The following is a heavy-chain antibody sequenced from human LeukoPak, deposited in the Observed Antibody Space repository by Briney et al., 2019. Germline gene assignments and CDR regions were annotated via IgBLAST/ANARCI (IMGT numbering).Heavy chain of an antibody. D-gene: IGHD3-10*01. Sequence: ASVKVSCMASGYIFTDYYIHWVRQARGQGLEWMGWINPNSGGTYFAQKFEARVTLTRDTSINTVYMEVRGPTSDDTAVYYCAKSQYSFGAGSTRPLFDYWGQGTLVTVSS. CDR2: INPNSGGT. CDR1: GYIFTDYY. V-gene: IGHV1-2*02. J-gene: IGHJ4*02. CDR3: AKSQYSFGAGSTRPLFDY.